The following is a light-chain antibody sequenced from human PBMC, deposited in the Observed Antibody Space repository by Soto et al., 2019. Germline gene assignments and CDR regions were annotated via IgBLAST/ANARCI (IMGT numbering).Light chain of an antibody. V-gene: IGKV3-15*01. Sequence: EKVMTQSPATLSVSPGERATLSCRASQNVKTRLAWYQHKPGQAPRLLIFDAFTRATGIPARFSGRASGTDFTLTIISLQSEDSAVYYCQQYDEWPITFGGGTKVEIK. CDR3: QQYDEWPIT. CDR2: DAF. J-gene: IGKJ4*01. CDR1: QNVKTR.